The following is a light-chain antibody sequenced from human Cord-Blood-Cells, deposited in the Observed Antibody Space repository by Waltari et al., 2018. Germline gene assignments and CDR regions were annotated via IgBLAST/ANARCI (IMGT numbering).Light chain of an antibody. CDR1: QSVSSY. V-gene: IGKV3-11*01. CDR2: DAS. Sequence: LSLSPGDRATLSCRASQSVSSYLAWYQQKPGQAPRLLIYDASNRATGIPARFSGSGSGTDFTLTISSLEPEDFAVYYCQQRSNWLTFGGGTKVEIK. J-gene: IGKJ4*01. CDR3: QQRSNWLT.